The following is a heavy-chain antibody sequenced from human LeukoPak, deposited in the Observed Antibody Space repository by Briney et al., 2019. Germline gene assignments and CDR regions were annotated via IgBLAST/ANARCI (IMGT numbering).Heavy chain of an antibody. CDR2: INAGNGNT. V-gene: IGHV1-3*01. Sequence: GASVKVSCKASGYTFTSYAMHWVRQAPGQRLEWMGWINAGNGNTKYSQKFQGRVTITRDTSASTAYMELSSLRSEDTAVYYCARAEITYYYGSGSYSPLDYWGQGTLVTVSS. J-gene: IGHJ4*02. CDR1: GYTFTSYA. D-gene: IGHD3-10*01. CDR3: ARAEITYYYGSGSYSPLDY.